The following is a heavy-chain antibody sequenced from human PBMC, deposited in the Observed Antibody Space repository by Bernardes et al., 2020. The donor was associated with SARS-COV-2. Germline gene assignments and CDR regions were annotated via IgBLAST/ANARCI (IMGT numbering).Heavy chain of an antibody. CDR3: VRGPSDGGHGLFEY. CDR1: GFTFSNYW. Sequence: GGSLRLSCAVSGFTFSNYWMHCVRQAPGKVLVWVSRISPDGISTTYADSVKGRFTISRDNAKNTLYLQMNSLGVEDTAVYFCVRGPSDGGHGLFEYWGQGTLGTISS. V-gene: IGHV3-74*01. CDR2: ISPDGIST. D-gene: IGHD2-21*02. J-gene: IGHJ4*02.